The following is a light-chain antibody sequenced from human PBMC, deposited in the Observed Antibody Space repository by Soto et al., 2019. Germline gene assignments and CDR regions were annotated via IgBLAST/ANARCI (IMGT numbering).Light chain of an antibody. CDR3: QQYTSSLIT. CDR2: GAS. CDR1: QSVSNN. J-gene: IGKJ5*01. V-gene: IGKV3-20*01. Sequence: EIVLTQSPATLSLSPGERATLSCRASQSVSNNLAWYQQKPGQAPRLLIYGASGRATGIPDRFSGSGSGTDFTLTISRLEPEDFAVYYCQQYTSSLITFGQGTRLEIK.